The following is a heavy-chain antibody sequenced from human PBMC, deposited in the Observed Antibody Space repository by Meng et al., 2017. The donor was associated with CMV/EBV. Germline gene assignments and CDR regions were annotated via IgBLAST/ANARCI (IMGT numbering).Heavy chain of an antibody. Sequence: SVKVSCKASGCTFSSYAISWVRQAPGQGLEWMGGINPILGIANYAQKFQGRVTITADKSTSTAYMELSSLRSEDTAVYYCARENGVAGVEHFDYWGQGTLVTVSS. CDR2: INPILGIA. D-gene: IGHD3-3*01. V-gene: IGHV1-69*10. CDR3: ARENGVAGVEHFDY. J-gene: IGHJ4*02. CDR1: GCTFSSYA.